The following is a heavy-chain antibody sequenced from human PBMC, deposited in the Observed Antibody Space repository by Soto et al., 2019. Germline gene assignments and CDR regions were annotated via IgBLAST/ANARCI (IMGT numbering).Heavy chain of an antibody. CDR3: ARDRHCSSPSCHHYYGMDV. V-gene: IGHV1-18*01. J-gene: IGHJ6*02. Sequence: ASVKVSCKASGYTFTSYGISWVRQAPGQGLEWMGWISAYNGNTNYAQKLQGRVTMTTDTSTSTAYMELRSLRSDDTAVYYCARDRHCSSPSCHHYYGMDVWGQGTTVTVS. CDR2: ISAYNGNT. CDR1: GYTFTSYG. D-gene: IGHD2-2*01.